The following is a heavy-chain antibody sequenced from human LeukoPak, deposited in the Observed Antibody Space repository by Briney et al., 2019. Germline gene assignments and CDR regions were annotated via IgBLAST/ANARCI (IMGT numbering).Heavy chain of an antibody. V-gene: IGHV3-66*01. D-gene: IGHD4-17*01. J-gene: IGHJ4*02. CDR1: GVTVSSNY. Sequence: GGSLRLSCAASGVTVSSNYMSWVRQAPGKGLEWVSVLYSGGSTYYGDSVKGRVYIYRDKSKNTLYLQKNSLRAEDTAAYHCAKGRTEDGDAALIYWGQGALVTVSS. CDR2: LYSGGST. CDR3: AKGRTEDGDAALIY.